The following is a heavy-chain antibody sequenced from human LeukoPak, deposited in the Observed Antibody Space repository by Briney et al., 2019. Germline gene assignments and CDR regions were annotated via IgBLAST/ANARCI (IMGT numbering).Heavy chain of an antibody. CDR2: ISYGESNN. V-gene: IGHV3-30*03. CDR1: GFTFSGFA. D-gene: IGHD2-21*02. CDR3: ARDICGGDCYWNY. Sequence: GGPLSFSCSAYGFTFSGFALLWHRPAPGKGREGWVIISYGESNNYYADPVRGRFTISRDNSKHTLYLRMNSLRAEDTAVYYCARDICGGDCYWNYWGQGTLVTVSS. J-gene: IGHJ4*02.